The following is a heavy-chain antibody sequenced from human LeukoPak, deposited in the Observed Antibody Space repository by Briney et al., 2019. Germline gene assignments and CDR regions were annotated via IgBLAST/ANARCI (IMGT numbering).Heavy chain of an antibody. CDR3: ARILECSGGSCYSGYYYYYMDV. Sequence: PSETLSLTCTVSGGSISSYYWSWIRQPPGKGLEWIGYIYYSGSTNYNPSLKSRVTISVDTSKNQFSLKLSSVTAADTAVYYCARILECSGGSCYSGYYYYYMDVWGKGTTVTVSS. J-gene: IGHJ6*03. V-gene: IGHV4-59*01. D-gene: IGHD2-15*01. CDR1: GGSISSYY. CDR2: IYYSGST.